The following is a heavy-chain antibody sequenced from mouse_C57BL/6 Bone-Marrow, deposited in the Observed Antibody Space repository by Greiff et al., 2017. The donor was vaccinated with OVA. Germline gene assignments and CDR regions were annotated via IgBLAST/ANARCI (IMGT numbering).Heavy chain of an antibody. J-gene: IGHJ2*01. CDR2: INPNNGGT. V-gene: IGHV1-26*01. Sequence: EVQLQQSGPELVKPGASVKISCKASGYTFTDYYMNWVKQSHGKSLEWIGDINPNNGGTSYNQKFKGKAPLTVDKSSSTAYMELRSLTSEDSAVYYCAREGITTVVEDYFDYWGQGTTLTVSS. CDR3: AREGITTVVEDYFDY. D-gene: IGHD1-1*01. CDR1: GYTFTDYY.